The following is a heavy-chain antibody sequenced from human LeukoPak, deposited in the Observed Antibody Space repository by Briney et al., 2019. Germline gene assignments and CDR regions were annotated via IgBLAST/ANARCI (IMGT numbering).Heavy chain of an antibody. D-gene: IGHD5-24*01. Sequence: GASVKVSCKASGYTFTGYYMHWVRQAPGQGLEWMGWINPNSGGTNYAQKFQGRVTMTRDTSISTAYMELSRLRSDDTAVYYCASIGPNRWLQPQVDYFDYWGQGTLVTVSS. J-gene: IGHJ4*02. CDR1: GYTFTGYY. V-gene: IGHV1-2*02. CDR3: ASIGPNRWLQPQVDYFDY. CDR2: INPNSGGT.